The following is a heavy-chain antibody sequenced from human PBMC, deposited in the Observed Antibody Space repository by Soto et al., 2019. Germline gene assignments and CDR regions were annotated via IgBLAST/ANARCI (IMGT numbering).Heavy chain of an antibody. CDR2: INPSGGST. J-gene: IGHJ5*02. CDR3: ARQGYDFWSGYYKNWFDP. CDR1: ADTFTSYY. V-gene: IGHV1-46*01. D-gene: IGHD3-3*01. Sequence: ASVKVSCKAPADTFTSYYMHWVRQAPGQGLEWMGIINPSGGSTSYAQKFQGRVTMTRDTSTSTVYMELSSLRSEDTAVYYCARQGYDFWSGYYKNWFDPWGQGTLVTVSS.